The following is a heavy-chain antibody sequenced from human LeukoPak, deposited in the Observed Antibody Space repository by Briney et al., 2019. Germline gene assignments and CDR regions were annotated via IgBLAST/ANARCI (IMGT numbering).Heavy chain of an antibody. D-gene: IGHD2-2*01. Sequence: SETLSLTCTVSGGSISSYYWSWIRQPPGKGLEWIGYIYTSGSTNYNPSLKSRVTISVDTSKNQFSLKLSSVTAADTAVYYCARLGLMGQLLLDYYYYMDVWGKGTTVTVSS. V-gene: IGHV4-4*09. J-gene: IGHJ6*03. CDR2: IYTSGST. CDR3: ARLGLMGQLLLDYYYYMDV. CDR1: GGSISSYY.